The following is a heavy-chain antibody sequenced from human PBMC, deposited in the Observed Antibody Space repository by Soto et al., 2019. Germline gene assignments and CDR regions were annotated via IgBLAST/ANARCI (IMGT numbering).Heavy chain of an antibody. CDR1: GGSISSSGYY. V-gene: IGHV4-39*01. J-gene: IGHJ4*02. D-gene: IGHD3-22*01. CDR3: ASTRSNDKTT. Sequence: SETLSLTCTVTGGSISSSGYYWGWLRQSPGKGLEWIGSIHYSGSTNFNPSLKSRVTISVDTSKNQFSLKLSSVTAADTAVYYCASTRSNDKTTWGQGTLVTVSS. CDR2: IHYSGST.